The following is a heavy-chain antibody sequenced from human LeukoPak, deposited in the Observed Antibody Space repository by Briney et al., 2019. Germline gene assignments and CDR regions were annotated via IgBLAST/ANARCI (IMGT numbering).Heavy chain of an antibody. D-gene: IGHD6-6*01. V-gene: IGHV4-59*12. CDR1: GGSISSYY. Sequence: PSETLSLTCTVSGGSISSYYWSWIRQPPGKGLEWIGYIYYSGSTNYNPSLKSRVTISVDTSKNQFSLKLSSVTAADTAVYYCARREARVYYYYYYMDVWGKGTTVTVSS. J-gene: IGHJ6*03. CDR2: IYYSGST. CDR3: ARREARVYYYYYYMDV.